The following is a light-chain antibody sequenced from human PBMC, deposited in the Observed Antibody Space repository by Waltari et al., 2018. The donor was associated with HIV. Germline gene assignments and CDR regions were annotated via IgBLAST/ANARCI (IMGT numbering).Light chain of an antibody. CDR2: EVS. CDR1: SSDVGTYKY. V-gene: IGLV2-14*01. J-gene: IGLJ1*01. CDR3: SSYTTRKTYV. Sequence: QSALTQPASVSGSPGQSIIISCTGTSSDVGTYKYVSWYQQYPGRAPKMMIYEVSNRPSGVSNRFSGSKSGNTASLTISVRQAEDEADYYCSSYTTRKTYVFGTGTKVTVL.